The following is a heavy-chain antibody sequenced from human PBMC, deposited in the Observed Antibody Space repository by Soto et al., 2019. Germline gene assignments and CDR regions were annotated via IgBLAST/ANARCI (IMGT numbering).Heavy chain of an antibody. CDR3: ARDRGIAAAGYYFDY. Sequence: QVQLVQSGAEVKKPGPPVKVSCKASGSTLTTKGIGGLRQPPGQGLEGMGWISAYNGNTNYAQKLQGRVTMTTDTSTSTAYMELRSLRSDDTAVYYCARDRGIAAAGYYFDYWGQGTLVTVSS. V-gene: IGHV1-18*01. CDR2: ISAYNGNT. J-gene: IGHJ4*02. CDR1: GSTLTTKG. D-gene: IGHD6-13*01.